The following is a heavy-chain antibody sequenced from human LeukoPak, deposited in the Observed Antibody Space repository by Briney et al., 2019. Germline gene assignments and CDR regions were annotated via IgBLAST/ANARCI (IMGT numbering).Heavy chain of an antibody. CDR2: INHSGST. Sequence: PSETLSLTCAVYGGSFSGYYWSWIRQPPGKGLEWIGEINHSGSTNYNPSLKSRVTISVDTSKNQFSLKLSSVTAADTAVYYCSRRGKMVRELSRFDPWGQGTLVTVSS. CDR1: GGSFSGYY. CDR3: SRRGKMVRELSRFDP. V-gene: IGHV4-34*01. D-gene: IGHD3-10*01. J-gene: IGHJ5*02.